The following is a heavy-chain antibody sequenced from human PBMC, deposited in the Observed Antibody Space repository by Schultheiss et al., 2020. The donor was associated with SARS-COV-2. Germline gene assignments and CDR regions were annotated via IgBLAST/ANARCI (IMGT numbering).Heavy chain of an antibody. CDR2: ISSRGSTI. V-gene: IGHV3-11*01. Sequence: GGSLRLSCAASGFTVSSNYMSWIRQAPGKGLEWVSYISSRGSTIYYADSVKGRFTISRDNAKNSLYLQMNTLRAEDTAVYYCATCLKWGSWDNYFDYWGQGTLVTVSS. CDR1: GFTVSSNY. D-gene: IGHD1-26*01. J-gene: IGHJ4*02. CDR3: ATCLKWGSWDNYFDY.